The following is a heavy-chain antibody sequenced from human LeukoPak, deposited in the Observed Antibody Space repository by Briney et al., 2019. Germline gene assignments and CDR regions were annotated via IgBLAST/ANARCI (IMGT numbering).Heavy chain of an antibody. CDR1: GFTVSSNY. D-gene: IGHD3-9*01. CDR2: IYSGGST. V-gene: IGHV3-66*02. CDR3: ARQPENYDILTGYRLWYFDL. J-gene: IGHJ2*01. Sequence: SGGSLRLSCAASGFTVSSNYMSWVRQAPGKGLEWVSVIYSGGSTYYADSVKGRFTISRDNSKNTLYLQMNSLRAEDTAVYYCARQPENYDILTGYRLWYFDLWGRGTLVTVSS.